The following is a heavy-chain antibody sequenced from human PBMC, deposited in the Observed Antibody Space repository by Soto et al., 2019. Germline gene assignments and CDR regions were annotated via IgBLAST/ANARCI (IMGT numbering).Heavy chain of an antibody. Sequence: GGSLRLSCATSGVRFSDSALHWFRQASGKGLEWVGRIRSKTQNYATAYVESVRGRFTISRDDSKRMAYLQMNSLQTEDTAMYYCIRHLGDYCGQGTPVTVSS. J-gene: IGHJ4*02. CDR3: IRHLGDY. CDR2: IRSKTQNYAT. V-gene: IGHV3-73*01. CDR1: GVRFSDSA.